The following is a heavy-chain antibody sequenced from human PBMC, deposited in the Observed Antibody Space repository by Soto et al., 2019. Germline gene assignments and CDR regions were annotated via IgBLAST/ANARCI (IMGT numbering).Heavy chain of an antibody. CDR1: GFSFSTNGVG. J-gene: IGHJ4*02. V-gene: IGHV2-5*02. CDR3: AYRFLSGVGDY. D-gene: IGHD3-3*01. CDR2: IYWDDDK. Sequence: QITLKESGPTLVKPTQTLTLTCTFSGFSFSTNGVGVAWIRQPPGGALEWLALIYWDDDKKYNPSLRSRLSITRDTSKNQVLFTMSNMDPVETATYYCAYRFLSGVGDYWGPGTLVTVSS.